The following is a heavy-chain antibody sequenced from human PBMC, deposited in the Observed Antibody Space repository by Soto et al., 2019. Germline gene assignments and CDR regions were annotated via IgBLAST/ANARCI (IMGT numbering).Heavy chain of an antibody. J-gene: IGHJ6*02. CDR3: ARVVVVPAAMRGYYYYYGVDV. CDR2: ISAYNGNT. CDR1: GYTFTSYG. V-gene: IGHV1-18*01. Sequence: ASVKVSCKASGYTFTSYGISWVRQAPGQGLEWMGWISAYNGNTNYAQNLQGRVTMTTDTSTSTAYMELRSLRSDDTAVYFCARVVVVPAAMRGYYYYYGVDVWGQGTTVTVSS. D-gene: IGHD2-2*01.